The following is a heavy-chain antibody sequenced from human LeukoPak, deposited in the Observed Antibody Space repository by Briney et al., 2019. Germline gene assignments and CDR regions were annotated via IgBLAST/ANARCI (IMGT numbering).Heavy chain of an antibody. V-gene: IGHV1-46*03. J-gene: IGHJ4*02. Sequence: ASVKVSCKASGYTFTSYYMHWVRQAPGQGLEWMGIINPSGGSTSYAQKFQGRVTMTRATSTSTLYLELSSLTSEDPAVYYWARGGYSSSRYREPVVFGGEGTGVSVSS. CDR3: ARGGYSSSRYREPVVF. CDR1: GYTFTSYY. CDR2: INPSGGST. D-gene: IGHD6-13*01.